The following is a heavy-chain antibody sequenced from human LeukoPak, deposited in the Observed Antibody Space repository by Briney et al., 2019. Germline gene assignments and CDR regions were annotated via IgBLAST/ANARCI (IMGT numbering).Heavy chain of an antibody. J-gene: IGHJ6*03. Sequence: SETLSLTCTVSGGSISSSSYYWGWIRQPPGKGLEWIGSINYSGSTYYNPSLKSRVTISVDTSKNQFSLKLSSVTAADTAVYYCARRPQSYIDVWGKGTKVTVSS. CDR2: INYSGST. CDR1: GGSISSSSYY. CDR3: ARRPQSYIDV. V-gene: IGHV4-39*01.